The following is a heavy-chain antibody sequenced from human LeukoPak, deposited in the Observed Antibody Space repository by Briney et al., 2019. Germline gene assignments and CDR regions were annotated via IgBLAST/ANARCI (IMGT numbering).Heavy chain of an antibody. V-gene: IGHV1-2*02. J-gene: IGHJ6*02. CDR2: INPNSGGT. CDR3: ARVDFDSSGYQDIYGMDV. CDR1: GYTFTDYY. D-gene: IGHD3-22*01. Sequence: ASVKVSCKASGYTFTDYYMHWVRQAPGHGLEWMGWINPNSGGTNYAQKFQGRVTMTRDTSISTAYMELSRLRSDDTAVYFCARVDFDSSGYQDIYGMDVWGQGATVTVSS.